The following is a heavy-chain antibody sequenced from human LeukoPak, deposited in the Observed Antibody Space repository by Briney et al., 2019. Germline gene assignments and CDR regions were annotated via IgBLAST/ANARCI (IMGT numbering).Heavy chain of an antibody. CDR3: ARRSSGYYNSYFDY. V-gene: IGHV4-59*12. D-gene: IGHD3-22*01. CDR1: GGSISSYY. CDR2: MLYSGIT. J-gene: IGHJ4*02. Sequence: SETLSLTCTVSGGSISSYYWSWIRQPPGKGLEWIGYMLYSGITNYNPSLKSRVTISVDTSKNQFSLKLSSVTAADTAVYYCARRSSGYYNSYFDYWGQGTLVTVSS.